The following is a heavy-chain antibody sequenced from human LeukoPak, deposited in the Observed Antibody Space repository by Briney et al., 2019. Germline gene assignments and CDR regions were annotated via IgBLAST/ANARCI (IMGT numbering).Heavy chain of an antibody. J-gene: IGHJ2*01. CDR3: ASVTRSMSRFFDL. D-gene: IGHD4-17*01. CDR1: GYSISNHYY. V-gene: IGHV4-38-2*01. CDR2: YYHTGSS. Sequence: SETLSLTCAVSGYSISNHYYWGWIRQPPGKGLEWIGSYYHTGSSYYNPSLQSRVAISIDTSKNQFSLELASVTAVDTAVYYCASVTRSMSRFFDLWGRGTLVIVSS.